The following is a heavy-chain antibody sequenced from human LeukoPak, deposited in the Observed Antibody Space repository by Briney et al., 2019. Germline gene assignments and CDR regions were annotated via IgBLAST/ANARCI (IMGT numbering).Heavy chain of an antibody. V-gene: IGHV5-51*01. D-gene: IGHD3-3*01. CDR1: GYSFTSYW. J-gene: IGHJ5*02. CDR2: IYPGDSDT. Sequence: GESLKVSCKGSGYSFTSYWIGWVRQMPGKGLEWMGIIYPGDSDTRYSPSFQGQVTISADKSISTAYLQWSSLKASDTVMYYCAGSPGQYYDFWSGGFDPWGQGTLVTVSS. CDR3: AGSPGQYYDFWSGGFDP.